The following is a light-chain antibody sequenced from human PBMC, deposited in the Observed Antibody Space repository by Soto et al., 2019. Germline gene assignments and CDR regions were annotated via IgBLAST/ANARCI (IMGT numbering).Light chain of an antibody. CDR2: AAS. CDR3: QQYGCYSST. V-gene: IGKV3-15*01. J-gene: IGKJ5*01. Sequence: EIVMTQSPGTLSVSPGERATLSCRASQSVSDRVVWYQQKSGQAPSLLIYAASTRAAGVPDRFSGSGSGTEFTLTISSLQSEDFAAYYCQQYGCYSSTFGQGTRLEIK. CDR1: QSVSDR.